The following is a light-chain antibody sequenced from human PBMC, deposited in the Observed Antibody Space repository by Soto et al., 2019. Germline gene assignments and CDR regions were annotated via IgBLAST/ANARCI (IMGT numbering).Light chain of an antibody. V-gene: IGLV1-40*01. CDR3: QSYDSSLSVLYV. CDR1: SSNIGAGYD. CDR2: GNS. J-gene: IGLJ1*01. Sequence: SVLTQPPSVSGAPGQRGTISCTGSSSNIGAGYDVHWYQQLPGTAPKLLIYGNSNRPSGVPDRFSGSKSGTSASLAITGLQAEDEADYYCQSYDSSLSVLYVFGTGTRSP.